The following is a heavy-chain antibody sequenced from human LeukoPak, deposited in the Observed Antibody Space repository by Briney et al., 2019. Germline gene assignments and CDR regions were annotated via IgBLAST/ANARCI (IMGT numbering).Heavy chain of an antibody. CDR2: ISYDGSNK. CDR1: GFTFSSYA. D-gene: IGHD3-22*01. Sequence: GRSLRLSCAASGFTFSSYAMHWVRQAPGKGLEWVAVISYDGSNKYYADSVKGRFTISRDNSKNTLYLQMNSLRAEDTAVYYCARDADDSSGYHIDYWGQGTLVTVSS. CDR3: ARDADDSSGYHIDY. J-gene: IGHJ4*02. V-gene: IGHV3-30-3*01.